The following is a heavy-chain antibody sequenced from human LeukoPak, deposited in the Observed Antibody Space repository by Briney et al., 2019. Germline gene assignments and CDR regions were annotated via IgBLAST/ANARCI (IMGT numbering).Heavy chain of an antibody. CDR2: INHSGST. CDR3: ARSIAGGGASNFDY. Sequence: SETLSLTCAVYGGSFSGYYWSWMRQPPGKGLEWIGEINHSGSTNYNPSLKSRVTISVDTSKNQFSLKLSSVTAADTAVYYCARSIAGGGASNFDYWGQGTLVTVSS. D-gene: IGHD6-6*01. J-gene: IGHJ4*02. CDR1: GGSFSGYY. V-gene: IGHV4-34*01.